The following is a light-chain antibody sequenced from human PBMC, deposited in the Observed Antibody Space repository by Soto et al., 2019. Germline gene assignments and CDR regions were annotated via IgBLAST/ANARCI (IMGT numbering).Light chain of an antibody. CDR2: AAS. CDR1: QSISSY. V-gene: IGKV1-39*01. CDR3: QHSYSTPIT. J-gene: IGKJ5*01. Sequence: DIQMTQSPSSLSASVGDRVTITCRASQSISSYLNWYQQKPGKAPKLLISAASSLQSGVPSRFGGSGSGTDFTLTISSLQPEDVATYYCQHSYSTPITFGQGTRLEIK.